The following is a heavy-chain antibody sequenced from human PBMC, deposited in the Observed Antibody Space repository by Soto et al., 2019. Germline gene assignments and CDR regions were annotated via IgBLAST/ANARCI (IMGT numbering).Heavy chain of an antibody. J-gene: IGHJ3*02. Sequence: GGSLRLSCAASGFTFSSYSMNWVRQAPGKGLEWVSSISSSSSYIYYADSVKGRFTISRDNAKNSLYLQMNSLRAEDTAVYYCARVTALRYFDWLSEPHDAFDIWGQGTMVTVSS. CDR3: ARVTALRYFDWLSEPHDAFDI. V-gene: IGHV3-21*01. CDR2: ISSSSSYI. CDR1: GFTFSSYS. D-gene: IGHD3-9*01.